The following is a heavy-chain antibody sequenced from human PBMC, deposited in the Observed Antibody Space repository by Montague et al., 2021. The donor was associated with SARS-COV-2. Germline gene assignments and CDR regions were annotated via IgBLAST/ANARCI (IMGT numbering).Heavy chain of an antibody. Sequence: SETLSLTCSVSGVSINSYSYYWVWNPQPPGMTLVWVVSVHYSGNIYYNLSLKIGVAISVDPSKIQFSLNVSSVTAADTSVYYCVRHGYGPVFLHDYWGQGTLVTVSS. D-gene: IGHD2/OR15-2a*01. V-gene: IGHV4-39*01. CDR3: VRHGYGPVFLHDY. J-gene: IGHJ4*02. CDR1: GVSINSYSYY. CDR2: VHYSGNI.